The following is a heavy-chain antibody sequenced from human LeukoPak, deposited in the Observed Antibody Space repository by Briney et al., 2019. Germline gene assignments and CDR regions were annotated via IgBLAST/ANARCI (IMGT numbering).Heavy chain of an antibody. J-gene: IGHJ4*02. CDR3: ARLWMATIN. D-gene: IGHD5-24*01. Sequence: KSSETLSLTCTVSGDSISTSNSYWGWIRQPPGKGLEWIESIYYSGNTYYNASLKSRVTISVDTSKNQFYLKLASVTAADTAVYYCARLWMATINWGQGTLVTVSS. CDR2: IYYSGNT. V-gene: IGHV4-39*01. CDR1: GDSISTSNSY.